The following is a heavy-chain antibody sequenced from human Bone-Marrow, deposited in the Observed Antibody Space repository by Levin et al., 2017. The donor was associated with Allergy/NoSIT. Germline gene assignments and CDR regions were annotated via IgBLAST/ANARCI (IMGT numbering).Heavy chain of an antibody. CDR2: IIPSFGAT. J-gene: IGHJ6*02. V-gene: IGHV1-69*13. Sequence: SVKVSCKASGGSLNNYAISWVRQAPGQELEWMGGIIPSFGATNYAQTFQDRVTITADESTNRAYMELRGLRSEDTAVYYCARGVRFLEWLSNPRHYYYYGMDVWGQGTTVTVSS. D-gene: IGHD3-3*01. CDR1: GGSLNNYA. CDR3: ARGVRFLEWLSNPRHYYYYGMDV.